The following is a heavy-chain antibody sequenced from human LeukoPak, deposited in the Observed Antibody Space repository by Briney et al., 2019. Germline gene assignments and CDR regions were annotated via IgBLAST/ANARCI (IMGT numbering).Heavy chain of an antibody. V-gene: IGHV1-46*01. CDR3: ARDSLHYDFWSGGGTFDY. CDR1: GYTFTDYY. D-gene: IGHD3-3*01. Sequence: GASVKVSCKASGYTFTDYYIHWVRQAPGQGLEWMGIINPSGGSTSYAQKFQGRVTMTRDTSTSTVYMELSSLRSEDTAVYYCARDSLHYDFWSGGGTFDYWGQGTLVTVSS. CDR2: INPSGGST. J-gene: IGHJ4*02.